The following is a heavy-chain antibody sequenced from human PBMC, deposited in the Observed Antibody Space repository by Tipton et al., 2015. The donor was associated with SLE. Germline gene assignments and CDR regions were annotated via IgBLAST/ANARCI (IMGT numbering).Heavy chain of an antibody. J-gene: IGHJ6*03. CDR2: IYSSGST. CDR1: GASISDHY. V-gene: IGHV4-4*08. CDR3: GGGNYFDYYMDV. Sequence: TLSLTCTVSGASISDHYWTWIRQPPGKGLEWIGYIYSSGSTTYTPSLKSRIAISVETSTMQFSLRLTSVTAADTAVYYCGGGNYFDYYMDVWGKGTTVTVSS. D-gene: IGHD3-22*01.